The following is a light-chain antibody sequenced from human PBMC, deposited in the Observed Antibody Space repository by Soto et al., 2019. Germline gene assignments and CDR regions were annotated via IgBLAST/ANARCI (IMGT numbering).Light chain of an antibody. CDR1: QSISTY. CDR3: QRSYRSIS. V-gene: IGKV1-39*01. J-gene: IGKJ5*01. CDR2: AAS. Sequence: DIQMTQSPSSLFASVGDRVTITCRASQSISTYLNWYQQRPGKAPRLPIYAASSLQSGVPSRFSGSGSGTDFTLTISSLQPEDFATYYCQRSYRSISFGQGTRLEMK.